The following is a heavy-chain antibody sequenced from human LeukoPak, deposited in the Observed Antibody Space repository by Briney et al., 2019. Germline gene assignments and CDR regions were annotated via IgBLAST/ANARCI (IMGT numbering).Heavy chain of an antibody. CDR1: GFTFSSYG. CDR3: AKDLPTVTMEPSLPSY. D-gene: IGHD4-17*01. V-gene: IGHV3-30*18. Sequence: GRSLRLSCAASGFTFSSYGMHWVRQAPGKGLEWVAVISYDGSNKYYADSVKGRFTISRDNSKNTLYLQMNSLRAEDTAVYYCAKDLPTVTMEPSLPSYWGQGTLVTASS. J-gene: IGHJ4*02. CDR2: ISYDGSNK.